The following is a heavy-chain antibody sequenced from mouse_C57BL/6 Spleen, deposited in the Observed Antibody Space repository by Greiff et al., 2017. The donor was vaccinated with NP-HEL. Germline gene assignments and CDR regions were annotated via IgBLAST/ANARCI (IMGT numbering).Heavy chain of an antibody. D-gene: IGHD2-12*01. CDR1: GFSLTSYA. CDR3: ASYSRYAMDY. V-gene: IGHV2-9-1*01. J-gene: IGHJ4*01. CDR2: IWTGGGT. Sequence: VKLVESGPGLVGPSPSLSITCTVSGFSLTSYAISWVRQPPGKGLEWLGVIWTGGGTNYNSALKSRPSFSKDKSTSKVFIKMNSLPTDDTARYYCASYSRYAMDYWGQGTSVTVSS.